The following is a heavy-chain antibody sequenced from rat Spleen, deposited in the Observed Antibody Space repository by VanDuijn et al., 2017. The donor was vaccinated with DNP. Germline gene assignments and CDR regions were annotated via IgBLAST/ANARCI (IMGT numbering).Heavy chain of an antibody. Sequence: EVQLVESGGGLVQPGRSLKLSCAASGFTFNYYGIHWIRQAPTKGLEWVASISPSGGSTYYRDSVKGRFTISRDNTKNTLYLQMDSLRSDDTATYYCATQNSGYDYFDYWGQGVMVTVSS. V-gene: IGHV5-19*01. CDR1: GFTFNYYG. D-gene: IGHD4-3*01. CDR3: ATQNSGYDYFDY. J-gene: IGHJ2*01. CDR2: ISPSGGST.